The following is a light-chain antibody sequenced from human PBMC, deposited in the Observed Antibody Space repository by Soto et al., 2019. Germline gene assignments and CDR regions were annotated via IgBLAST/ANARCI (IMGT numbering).Light chain of an antibody. V-gene: IGKV3-11*01. CDR2: DAS. J-gene: IGKJ5*01. CDR3: QQRSNWPPIT. Sequence: EIVLTQSPAPLSLSPGARATLSCRASQSVSSYLAWYQQKPGQAPRLLIYDASNRATGRPARFSGSVSGTDFTLTIISLEPEDFAVDYGQQRSNWPPITFGQGTRLESK. CDR1: QSVSSY.